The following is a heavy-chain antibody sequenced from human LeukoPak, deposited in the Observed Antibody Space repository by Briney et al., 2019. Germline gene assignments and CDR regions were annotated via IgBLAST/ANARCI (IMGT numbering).Heavy chain of an antibody. D-gene: IGHD3-22*01. Sequence: PSETLSLTCTVSGGSISSYYWSWIRQPAGKGLEWIGRFYSGGSTDYNPSLKSRVTMSVDTSKNQFSLKLSSVTAADTAVYYCARELYSSGYHDAFDIWGQGTMVTVSS. CDR2: FYSGGST. CDR1: GGSISSYY. V-gene: IGHV4-4*07. J-gene: IGHJ3*02. CDR3: ARELYSSGYHDAFDI.